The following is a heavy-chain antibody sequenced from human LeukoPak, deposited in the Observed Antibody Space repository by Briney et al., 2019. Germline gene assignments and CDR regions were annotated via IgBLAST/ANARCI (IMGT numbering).Heavy chain of an antibody. CDR2: IYYSGST. J-gene: IGHJ5*02. V-gene: IGHV4-59*01. CDR3: ARGYVGALPHNWFDP. CDR1: GGAISSYY. Sequence: PSETLSLTCTVSGGAISSYYWSWIRQPPGKGLEWIGYIYYSGSTNYNPSLKSRVTISVDTSKNQFSLKLSSVTAADTAVYYCARGYVGALPHNWFDPWGQGTLVTVSS. D-gene: IGHD3-16*01.